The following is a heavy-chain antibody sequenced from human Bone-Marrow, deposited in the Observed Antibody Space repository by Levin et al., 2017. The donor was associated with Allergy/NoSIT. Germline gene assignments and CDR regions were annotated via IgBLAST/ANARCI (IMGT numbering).Heavy chain of an antibody. V-gene: IGHV3-15*01. Sequence: GGSLRLSCAASGFTFSNAWMSWVRQAPGKGLEWVGRIKSKTDGGTTDYAAPVKGRFTISRDDSKNTLYLQMNSLKTEDTAVYYCTTYYDFWSGYYSGGGDYYYGMDVWGQGTTVTVSS. CDR3: TTYYDFWSGYYSGGGDYYYGMDV. CDR2: IKSKTDGGTT. CDR1: GFTFSNAW. J-gene: IGHJ6*02. D-gene: IGHD3-3*01.